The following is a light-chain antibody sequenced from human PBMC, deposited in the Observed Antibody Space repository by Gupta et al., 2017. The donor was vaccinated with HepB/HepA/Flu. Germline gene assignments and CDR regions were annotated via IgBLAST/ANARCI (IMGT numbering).Light chain of an antibody. CDR3: GTWDSSLSAGV. V-gene: IGLV1-51*01. CDR1: ISNIGNHY. J-gene: IGLJ1*01. CDR2: DNN. Sequence: QSVFTPPPSASAAPGQTVTIPCSGSISNIGNHYVSWYQPVPATDPNLLIYDNNKRPSGIPDRFSGSKSGTSATLGITGLQTGDEADYYCGTWDSSLSAGVFGTGTKVTVL.